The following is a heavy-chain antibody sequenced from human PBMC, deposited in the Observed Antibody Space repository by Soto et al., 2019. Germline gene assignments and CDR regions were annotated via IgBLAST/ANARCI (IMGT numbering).Heavy chain of an antibody. CDR1: GYSFDTFG. J-gene: IGHJ2*01. Sequence: QVQVVQSGAEVKKPGASVKVACKASGYSFDTFGMSWVRQAPGQGLEWMGWISIEKGDTNSAQKFQDRVTMTTDTATSRSYMELRSLTSGDTAVYYCAICDCSVCSCVAWWNFALGGRCTVFTVSS. D-gene: IGHD2-15*01. CDR3: AICDCSVCSCVAWWNFAL. CDR2: ISIEKGDT. V-gene: IGHV1-18*01.